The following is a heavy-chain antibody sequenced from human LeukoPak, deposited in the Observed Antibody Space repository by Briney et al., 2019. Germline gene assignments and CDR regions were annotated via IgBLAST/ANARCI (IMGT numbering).Heavy chain of an antibody. J-gene: IGHJ6*03. CDR1: GGSISSSSYY. Sequence: SETLSLTCTVSGGSISSSSYYWGWIRQPPGKGLEWIVSIYYSGSTYYNPSLKSRVTISVDTSKNQFSLKLSSVTAADTAVYYCARLGPGGFGELTRYYYYMDVWGKGTTVTVSS. V-gene: IGHV4-39*01. D-gene: IGHD3-10*01. CDR3: ARLGPGGFGELTRYYYYMDV. CDR2: IYYSGST.